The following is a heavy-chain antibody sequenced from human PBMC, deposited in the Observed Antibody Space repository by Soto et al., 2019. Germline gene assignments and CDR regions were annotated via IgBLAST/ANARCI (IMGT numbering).Heavy chain of an antibody. D-gene: IGHD2-15*01. Sequence: GGSLRLSCAASGFTVSSYSMNWVRQAPGKGLEWVSYISSSSSTIYYADSVKGRFTISRDNAKNSLYLQMNSLRDEDTAVYYCARDFVPGDIVAVVAAQEEEGEGLDVWGQGTTVTVS. CDR3: ARDFVPGDIVAVVAAQEEEGEGLDV. CDR2: ISSSSSTI. J-gene: IGHJ6*02. CDR1: GFTVSSYS. V-gene: IGHV3-48*02.